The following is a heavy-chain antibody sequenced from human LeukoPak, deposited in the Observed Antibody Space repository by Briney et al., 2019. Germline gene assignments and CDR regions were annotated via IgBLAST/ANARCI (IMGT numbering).Heavy chain of an antibody. Sequence: PGGSLRLSCAASVFTFSSYAMHWVRQAPGKGLEWVAVISYDGSNKYYADSVKGRFTISRDNSKNALYLQMNSLRAEDTAVYYCARVSVGGSYYAGYYYYGMDVWGQGTTVTVSS. CDR2: ISYDGSNK. CDR1: VFTFSSYA. D-gene: IGHD1-26*01. V-gene: IGHV3-30-3*01. CDR3: ARVSVGGSYYAGYYYYGMDV. J-gene: IGHJ6*02.